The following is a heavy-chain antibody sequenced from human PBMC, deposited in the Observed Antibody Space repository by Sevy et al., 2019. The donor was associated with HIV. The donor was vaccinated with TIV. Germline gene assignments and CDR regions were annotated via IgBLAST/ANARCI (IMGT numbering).Heavy chain of an antibody. CDR2: ISAYNGNT. CDR1: GYTFTSYG. CDR3: ARAYYDFWSGYSPFDDY. Sequence: ASVKVSCKASGYTFTSYGISWVRQAPGQGLEWMGWISAYNGNTNYAQKLQGRVTMTTDTSTSTAYMELRSLRSDDPAVYYCARAYYDFWSGYSPFDDYWGQGTLVTVSS. J-gene: IGHJ4*02. V-gene: IGHV1-18*01. D-gene: IGHD3-3*01.